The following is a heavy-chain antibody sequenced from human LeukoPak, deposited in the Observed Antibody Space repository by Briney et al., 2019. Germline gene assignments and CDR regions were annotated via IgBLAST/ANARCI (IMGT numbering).Heavy chain of an antibody. Sequence: GGSLRLSCVASGFTFSGYAMSWVRQAPGKGLEWVSAISGSGGSTYYADSVKGRFTISRDNSKNTLYLQMNSLRAEDTAVYYCAKTDIVVVPAAIRASTLDYWGQGTLVTVSS. CDR2: ISGSGGST. CDR3: AKTDIVVVPAAIRASTLDY. CDR1: GFTFSGYA. J-gene: IGHJ4*02. V-gene: IGHV3-23*01. D-gene: IGHD2-2*01.